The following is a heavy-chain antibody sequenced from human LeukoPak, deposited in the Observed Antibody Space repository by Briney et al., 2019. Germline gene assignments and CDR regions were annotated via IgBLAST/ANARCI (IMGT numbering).Heavy chain of an antibody. V-gene: IGHV3-30*02. D-gene: IGHD3-22*01. J-gene: IGHJ4*02. CDR1: GFTFSSYG. CDR3: AKDKKYYDSSGEFDY. Sequence: GGSLRLSCAASGFTFSSYGMRWVRQAPGKGLEWVAFIRYDGSNKYYADSVKGRFTISRDNSKNTLYLQMNSLRAEDTAVYYCAKDKKYYDSSGEFDYWGQGTLVTVSS. CDR2: IRYDGSNK.